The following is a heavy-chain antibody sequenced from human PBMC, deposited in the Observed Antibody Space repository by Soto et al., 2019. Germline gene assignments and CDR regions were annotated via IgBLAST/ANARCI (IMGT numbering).Heavy chain of an antibody. V-gene: IGHV2-5*01. CDR1: GFSLSTSGVG. D-gene: IGHD3-9*01. J-gene: IGHJ3*02. Sequence: QITLKESGPTLVKPTKTLTLTCTFSGFSLSTSGVGVGWIRQPPGKALEWLALIYWNDDKRYSPSLKSRLAITKDTSKNQVVLTMTNMDPVDTATYYCAHREVYFDWLSGAFDIWGQGTMVTFSS. CDR3: AHREVYFDWLSGAFDI. CDR2: IYWNDDK.